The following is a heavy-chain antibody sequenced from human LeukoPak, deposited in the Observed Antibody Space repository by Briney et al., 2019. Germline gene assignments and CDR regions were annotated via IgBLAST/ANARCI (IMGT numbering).Heavy chain of an antibody. Sequence: TGGSLRLSCAASGFSFSTSAMSWVRQAPGKGLEWVSVISDSGGETYYADSVKGRFTISRDNSKSTLYLQMNSLRAEDTAVYYCARDKDVYFDYWGQGTLVTVSS. CDR1: GFSFSTSA. J-gene: IGHJ4*02. CDR2: ISDSGGET. CDR3: ARDKDVYFDY. V-gene: IGHV3-23*01.